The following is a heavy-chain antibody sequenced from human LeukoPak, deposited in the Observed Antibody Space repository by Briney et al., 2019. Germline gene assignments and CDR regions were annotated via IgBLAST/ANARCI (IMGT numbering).Heavy chain of an antibody. CDR3: ARLGTYWSNYYFWY. Sequence: GESLKISCQASGYSFTTYWIGWVRQMPGKGLECMGIIYPGDSDTRYSPSFQGQVTISADKSINTAYLQWSSLKASDTAMYYCARLGTYWSNYYFWYCGQGTLVTVSS. V-gene: IGHV5-51*01. D-gene: IGHD3-10*01. CDR2: IYPGDSDT. CDR1: GYSFTTYW. J-gene: IGHJ4*02.